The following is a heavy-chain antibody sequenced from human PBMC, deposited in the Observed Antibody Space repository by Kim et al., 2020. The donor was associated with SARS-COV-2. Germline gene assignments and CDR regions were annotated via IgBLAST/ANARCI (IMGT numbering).Heavy chain of an antibody. CDR2: LDPEDEET. D-gene: IGHD3-16*02. J-gene: IGHJ3*02. CDR3: AAALYDYVEGDYRYTRFVYDI. V-gene: IGHV1-24*01. CDR1: GYALTELS. Sequence: ASVKVSCKVSGYALTELSMHWVRQSPVKGLEWMGGLDPEDEETIYAQKFQGRVSMTEDISTGTAYMELSSLRSEDTAIYYCAAALYDYVEGDYRYTRFVYDIWGQGTMVTVSS.